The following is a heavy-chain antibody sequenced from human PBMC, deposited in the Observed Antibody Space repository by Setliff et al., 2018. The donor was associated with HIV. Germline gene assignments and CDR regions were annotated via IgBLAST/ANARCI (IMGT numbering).Heavy chain of an antibody. CDR2: IYHSGST. V-gene: IGHV4-38-2*01. CDR1: GYSISSGYY. CDR3: ARGLSFYDPGGFDY. D-gene: IGHD3-22*01. Sequence: SETLSLTCAVSGYSISSGYYWGWVRQPPGKGLEWIGSIYHSGSTYYNPSLKSRVTISVDTSKNQFSLKLSSVTAADTAVYYCARGLSFYDPGGFDYWGQGTLVTVSS. J-gene: IGHJ4*02.